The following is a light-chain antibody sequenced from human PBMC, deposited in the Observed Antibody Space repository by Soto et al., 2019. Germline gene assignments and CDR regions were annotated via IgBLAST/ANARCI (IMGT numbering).Light chain of an antibody. V-gene: IGKV1-5*03. CDR3: QQYNSYSRT. CDR2: KAS. J-gene: IGKJ1*01. Sequence: DIKMTQSPSSLSASVGDRVTITCRASQSISTYLNWYQQKPGKAPKLLIYKASSLESGVPSRFSGSGSGTEFTLTISSLQPDDFATYYCQQYNSYSRTFGQGTKVAIK. CDR1: QSISTY.